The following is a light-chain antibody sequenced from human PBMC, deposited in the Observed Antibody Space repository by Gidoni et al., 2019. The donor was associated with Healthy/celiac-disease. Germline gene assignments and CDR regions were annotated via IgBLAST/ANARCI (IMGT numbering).Light chain of an antibody. CDR1: QSISSW. J-gene: IGKJ2*01. V-gene: IGKV1-5*01. Sequence: DIQMTQSPSTLSASVGDRVTITCRASQSISSWVAWYQQKPGKAPKLLIYDASSLESGVPSRFSGSGSGTEFTLTISSLHPDDFATYYCQQYNSYSSTFGQGTKLEI. CDR3: QQYNSYSST. CDR2: DAS.